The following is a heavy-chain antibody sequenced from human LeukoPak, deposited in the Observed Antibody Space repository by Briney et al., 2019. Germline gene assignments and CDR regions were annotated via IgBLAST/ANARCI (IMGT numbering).Heavy chain of an antibody. J-gene: IGHJ4*02. CDR1: GYTFTSYD. CDR3: ATDPHYGYYFDY. CDR2: MNPNSGNT. Sequence: ASVKVSFKASGYTFTSYDINWVRQATGQGLEWMGWMNPNSGNTGYAQKFQGRVTMTRNTSISTAYMELSSPRSEDTAVYYCATDPHYGYYFDYWGQGTLVTVSS. V-gene: IGHV1-8*01. D-gene: IGHD4-17*01.